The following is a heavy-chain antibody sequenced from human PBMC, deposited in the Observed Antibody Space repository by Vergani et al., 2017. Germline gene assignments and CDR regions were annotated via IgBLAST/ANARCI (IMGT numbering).Heavy chain of an antibody. CDR3: AAFPRFGWIQLALFDY. D-gene: IGHD5-24*01. V-gene: IGHV1-58*01. J-gene: IGHJ4*02. CDR2: IVVGSGNT. CDR1: GFTFTSSA. Sequence: QMQLVQSGPEVKKPGTSVKVSCKASGFTFTSSAVQWVRQARGQRLEWIGWIVVGSGNTNYAQKFQERVTITRDMSTSTAYMELSSLRSEDTAEYYCAAFPRFGWIQLALFDYWGQGTLVTVSS.